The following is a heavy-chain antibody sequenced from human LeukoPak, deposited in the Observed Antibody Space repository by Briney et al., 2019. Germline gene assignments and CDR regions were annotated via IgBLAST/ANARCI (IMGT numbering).Heavy chain of an antibody. CDR3: ARALFGYNVLFDY. D-gene: IGHD5-24*01. Sequence: SETLSLTCTVSGGSISSSSYYWGWIRQPPGKGLEWIGSIYYSGSTYYNPSLKSRATISVDTSKNQFSLKLSSVTAADTAVYYCARALFGYNVLFDYWGQGTLVTVSS. V-gene: IGHV4-39*01. J-gene: IGHJ4*02. CDR1: GGSISSSSYY. CDR2: IYYSGST.